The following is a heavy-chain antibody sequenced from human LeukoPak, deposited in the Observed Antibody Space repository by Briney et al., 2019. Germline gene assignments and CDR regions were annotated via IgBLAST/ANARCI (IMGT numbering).Heavy chain of an antibody. CDR3: ATHDSSGYYPYYFAF. V-gene: IGHV4-59*08. J-gene: IGHJ4*02. Sequence: SETLSLTCRVSGGSVSNKYWSWIRQPPGKGLEWIGYFSDARTTNYNPAPKSRVAISLDTSKNHLSLMLTSVTAADTAVYYCATHDSSGYYPYYFAFWGQGTLVTVSS. D-gene: IGHD3-22*01. CDR1: GGSVSNKY. CDR2: FSDARTT.